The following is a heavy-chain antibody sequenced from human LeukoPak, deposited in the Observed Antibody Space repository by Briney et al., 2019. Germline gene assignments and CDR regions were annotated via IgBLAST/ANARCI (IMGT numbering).Heavy chain of an antibody. Sequence: GRSLRLSCAASGFSFSNYGMHWVRQAPGKGLEWVALIWYGGSNEYYADSVKGRFTISRDNSKNTLSLQMNSLRAEDTAVYYCAKGFHSYCSGGNCYLIDYWGQGTLVTVSS. V-gene: IGHV3-30*18. D-gene: IGHD2-15*01. CDR1: GFSFSNYG. J-gene: IGHJ4*02. CDR2: IWYGGSNE. CDR3: AKGFHSYCSGGNCYLIDY.